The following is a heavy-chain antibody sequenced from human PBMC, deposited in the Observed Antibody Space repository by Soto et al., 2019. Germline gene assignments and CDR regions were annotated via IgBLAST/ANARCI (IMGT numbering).Heavy chain of an antibody. CDR2: IIPIFGTA. CDR3: ARPFQSWPGGWYFDL. CDR1: GGTFSSYS. D-gene: IGHD3-16*01. V-gene: IGHV1-69*01. Sequence: QVQLVQSGAEVKKPGSSVKVSCKASGGTFSSYSINCVRHAPGQGREWMGGIIPIFGTANYAQKFQGRVTLTADESTSTAHMELSSLRNEDTAVYYCARPFQSWPGGWYFDLWGRGTLVTVSS. J-gene: IGHJ2*01.